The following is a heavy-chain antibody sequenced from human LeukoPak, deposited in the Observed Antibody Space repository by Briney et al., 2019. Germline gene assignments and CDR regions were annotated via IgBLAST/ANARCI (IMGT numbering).Heavy chain of an antibody. CDR2: ISRSGSTI. Sequence: GGSLRLSCAASGFTFSNYYMSWIRQPPGKGLEWVSYISRSGSTIYYADSVKGRFTISRDNAKNSLYLQMNSLRAEDTAVYYCARRGIYYDFWSGYSSIDYWGQGTLVTVSS. V-gene: IGHV3-11*04. D-gene: IGHD3-3*01. J-gene: IGHJ4*02. CDR3: ARRGIYYDFWSGYSSIDY. CDR1: GFTFSNYY.